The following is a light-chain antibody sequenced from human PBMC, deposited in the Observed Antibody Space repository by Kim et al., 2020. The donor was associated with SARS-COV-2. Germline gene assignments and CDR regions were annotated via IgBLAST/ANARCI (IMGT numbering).Light chain of an antibody. CDR2: DVS. CDR1: SSAVGGYNY. CDR3: SSYTSSSSYV. J-gene: IGLJ1*01. V-gene: IGLV2-14*03. Sequence: GQSITISCTGNSSAVGGYNYVSWYQQHPGKAPKLMIYDVSNRPSGVSNRFSGSESGNTASLTISGLQAEDEADYYCSSYTSSSSYVFGTGTKVTVL.